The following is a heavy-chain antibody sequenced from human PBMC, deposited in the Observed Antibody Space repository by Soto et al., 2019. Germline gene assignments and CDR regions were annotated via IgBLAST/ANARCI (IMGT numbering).Heavy chain of an antibody. V-gene: IGHV3-21*02. J-gene: IGHJ4*02. D-gene: IGHD6-13*01. CDR2: ITGSSNSI. CDR1: GFSFNSYY. Sequence: EVQLVESGGGLVKPGGSLRLSCAASGFSFNSYYMNWVRLAPGMGLEWVSSITGSSNSIYYADSVKGRFTISRDNAANSVYLQMDSLRAEDTAVYYCARAYSRRNEYFFDFWGQGTLVTVSS. CDR3: ARAYSRRNEYFFDF.